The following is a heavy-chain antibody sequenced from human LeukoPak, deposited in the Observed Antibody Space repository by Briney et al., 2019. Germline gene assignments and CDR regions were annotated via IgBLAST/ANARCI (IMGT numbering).Heavy chain of an antibody. D-gene: IGHD6-13*01. Sequence: PGGSLRLSCAASGFTFSSYAMHWVRQAPGKGLEWVAVISYDGSNKYYADSVKGRFTISRDNSKNTLYLQMNSLRAEDTAVYYCAKDVAAAGTPYYFDYWGQGTLVTVSS. V-gene: IGHV3-30-3*01. J-gene: IGHJ4*02. CDR1: GFTFSSYA. CDR3: AKDVAAAGTPYYFDY. CDR2: ISYDGSNK.